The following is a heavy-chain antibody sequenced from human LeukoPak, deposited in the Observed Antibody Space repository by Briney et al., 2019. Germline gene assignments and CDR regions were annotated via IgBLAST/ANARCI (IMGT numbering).Heavy chain of an antibody. CDR3: AKVHQTGGLYYFDY. D-gene: IGHD1-1*01. CDR1: GFTFSSYG. CDR2: ISYDGSNK. Sequence: GRSLRLSCAASGFTFSSYGMHWVRQAPGKGLEWVAVISYDGSNKYYADSVKGRFTISRDNSKNTLYLQMNSLRAEDTAVYYCAKVHQTGGLYYFDYWGQGTLVTVSS. J-gene: IGHJ4*02. V-gene: IGHV3-30*18.